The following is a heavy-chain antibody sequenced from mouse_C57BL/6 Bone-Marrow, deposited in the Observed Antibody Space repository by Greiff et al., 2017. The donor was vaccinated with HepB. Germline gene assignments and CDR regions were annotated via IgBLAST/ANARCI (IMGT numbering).Heavy chain of an antibody. V-gene: IGHV1-78*01. CDR1: GYTFTDHT. J-gene: IGHJ1*03. Sequence: VQLQQSDAELVKPGASVKISCEVSGYTFTDHTIHWMKQRPEQGLEWIGYIYPRAGSTKYNEKFKGKATLTANKSSSTAYMQLNSLTSEDSAVYCCASIYSNYVDLYFDVWGTGTTVTVSS. CDR3: ASIYSNYVDLYFDV. CDR2: IYPRAGST. D-gene: IGHD2-5*01.